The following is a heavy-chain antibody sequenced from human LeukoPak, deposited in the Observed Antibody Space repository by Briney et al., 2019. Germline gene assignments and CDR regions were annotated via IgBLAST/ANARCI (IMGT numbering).Heavy chain of an antibody. CDR2: INHSGST. D-gene: IGHD1-26*01. V-gene: IGHV4-34*01. Sequence: PSETLSLTCAVYGGSFSGYYWSWIRQPPGKGLEWIGEINHSGSTNYNPSLKSRVTISVDTSKNQFSLKLSSVTAADTAVYYCARRLSGSYFDYWGQGTLVTVSS. CDR3: ARRLSGSYFDY. CDR1: GGSFSGYY. J-gene: IGHJ4*02.